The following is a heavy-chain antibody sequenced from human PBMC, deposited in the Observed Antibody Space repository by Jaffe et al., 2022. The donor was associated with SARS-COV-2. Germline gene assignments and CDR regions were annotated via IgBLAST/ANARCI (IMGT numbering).Heavy chain of an antibody. CDR2: ISPMLGIT. J-gene: IGHJ4*02. CDR3: ATDNYDILTGYEVIDY. Sequence: QVQLVQSGAEVKKPGSSVKVSCKASGGSFSRHTISWVRQAPGQGLEWMGRISPMLGITNDAQKFLGRVTITADKSTSTAYMELSSLRFEDTAVYYCATDNYDILTGYEVIDYWGQGTLVTVSS. V-gene: IGHV1-69*08. CDR1: GGSFSRHT. D-gene: IGHD3-9*01.